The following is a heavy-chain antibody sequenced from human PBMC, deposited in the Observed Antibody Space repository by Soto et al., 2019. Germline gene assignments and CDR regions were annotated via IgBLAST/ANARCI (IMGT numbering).Heavy chain of an antibody. V-gene: IGHV3-30*18. Sequence: PGGSLRLSCAASGFSFSIYGMHWVRQAPGKGLEWVAVILYDGSKKDCADSVKGRFTISRDNSKNTLYLQMDSLRPEDTAVYYCAKVLPGYNYGYGGIDYWGHGILVTVSS. D-gene: IGHD5-18*01. J-gene: IGHJ4*01. CDR2: ILYDGSKK. CDR1: GFSFSIYG. CDR3: AKVLPGYNYGYGGIDY.